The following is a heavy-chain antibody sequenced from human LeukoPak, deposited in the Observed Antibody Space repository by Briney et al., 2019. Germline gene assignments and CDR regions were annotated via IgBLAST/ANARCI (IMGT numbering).Heavy chain of an antibody. CDR3: ARVPYGGYAGFGSNWFDP. CDR2: IYSSGST. CDR1: GGSISSGSYY. D-gene: IGHD3-16*01. V-gene: IGHV4-61*02. J-gene: IGHJ5*02. Sequence: SETLSLTCTVSGGSISSGSYYWSWIRQPAGKGLEWIGRIYSSGSTNYNPSLKSRVTISLDTSKNQFSLKLSSVTAADTAVYYCARVPYGGYAGFGSNWFDPWGQGTLVTVSS.